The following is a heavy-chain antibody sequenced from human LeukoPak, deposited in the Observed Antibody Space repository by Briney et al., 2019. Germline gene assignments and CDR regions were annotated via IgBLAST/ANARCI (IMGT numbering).Heavy chain of an antibody. J-gene: IGHJ6*03. D-gene: IGHD3-10*01. Sequence: ASVKVSCRASRYTFTPYDISWVRQAPGQGLEWMGWISAYNGNTNYAQKFQGRVTMTTDTSTTTAYMELRSLRSDDTAVYCCAREGVTMIRGEFYYYYMDVWGKGATVTVSS. CDR1: RYTFTPYD. CDR3: AREGVTMIRGEFYYYYMDV. V-gene: IGHV1-18*01. CDR2: ISAYNGNT.